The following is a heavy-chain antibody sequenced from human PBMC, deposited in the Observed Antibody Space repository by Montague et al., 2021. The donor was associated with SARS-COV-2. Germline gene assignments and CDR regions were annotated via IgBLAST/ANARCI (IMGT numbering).Heavy chain of an antibody. Sequence: SETLPLTCAVYGGSFSGYYWSWIRQPPEKGLEWIGEINQSGRTNNNPSLKSRVIISVDTSKNQFSLKLSSVTAADTAAYYCARRGSSVWGVTVSAELDYWGQGILVIVSS. V-gene: IGHV4-34*01. J-gene: IGHJ4*02. D-gene: IGHD3-10*01. CDR2: INQSGRT. CDR3: ARRGSSVWGVTVSAELDY. CDR1: GGSFSGYY.